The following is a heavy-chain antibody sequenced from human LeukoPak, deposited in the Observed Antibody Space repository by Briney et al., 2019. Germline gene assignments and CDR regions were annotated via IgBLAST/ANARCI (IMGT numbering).Heavy chain of an antibody. CDR1: GHTFTGYY. V-gene: IGHV1-2*02. D-gene: IGHD5-12*01. J-gene: IGHJ4*02. CDR3: ARGHHPYDPSDY. CDR2: INHNSGGT. Sequence: ASVKVSCKASGHTFTGYYMHWVRQAPGQGLEWMGWINHNSGGTNYAQKFQGRVTMTRDTSISTAYTELSRLRSDDTAVYYCARGHHPYDPSDYWGQGTLVTVSS.